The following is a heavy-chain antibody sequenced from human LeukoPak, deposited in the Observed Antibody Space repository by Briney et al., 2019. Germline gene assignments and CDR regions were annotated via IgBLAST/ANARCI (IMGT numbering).Heavy chain of an antibody. CDR2: ISWNSGSI. Sequence: GRSLRLSCAASGFTFDDYAMHWVRQAPGKGLEWVSGISWNSGSIGYADSVKGRFTISRDNSKNTLYLQMNSLRAEDTAIYFCVKDRSDNTSWYIGSHWGQGTLVTVSS. CDR3: VKDRSDNTSWYIGSH. J-gene: IGHJ4*02. V-gene: IGHV3-9*01. CDR1: GFTFDDYA. D-gene: IGHD1-26*01.